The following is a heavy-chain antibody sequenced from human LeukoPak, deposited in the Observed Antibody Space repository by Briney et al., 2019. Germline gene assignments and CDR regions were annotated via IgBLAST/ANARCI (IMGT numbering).Heavy chain of an antibody. J-gene: IGHJ4*02. V-gene: IGHV1-8*03. Sequence: ASVKVSCKASGYTFTSYDINWVRQATGQRLEWMGWMNPNSGNTGYAQKFQGRVTITRNTSISTAYMELSSLRSEDTAVYYCARRNAVGATGFDYWGQGTLVTVSS. CDR2: MNPNSGNT. D-gene: IGHD1-26*01. CDR1: GYTFTSYD. CDR3: ARRNAVGATGFDY.